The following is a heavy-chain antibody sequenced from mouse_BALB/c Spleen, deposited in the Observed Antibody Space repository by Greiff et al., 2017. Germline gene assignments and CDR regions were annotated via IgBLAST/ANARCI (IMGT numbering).Heavy chain of an antibody. J-gene: IGHJ2*01. CDR1: GFNIKDTN. CDR3: ARWGLYDGYY. Sequence: EVQLQESGAELVKPGASVKLSCTASGFNIKDTNMHWVKQRPEQGLEWIGRIDPANGNTKYDPKFQGKATITADTSSNTAYLQLSSLTSEDTAVYYCARWGLYDGYYWGQGTTLTVSS. CDR2: IDPANGNT. V-gene: IGHV14-3*02. D-gene: IGHD2-3*01.